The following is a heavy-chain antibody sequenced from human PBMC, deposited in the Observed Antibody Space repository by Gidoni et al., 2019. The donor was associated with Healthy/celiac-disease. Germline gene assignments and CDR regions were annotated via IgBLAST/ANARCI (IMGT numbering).Heavy chain of an antibody. J-gene: IGHJ4*02. D-gene: IGHD2-15*01. CDR3: ARGGRGDY. CDR1: GGSFSGYY. V-gene: IGHV4-34*01. Sequence: QVQLQQWGAGLLKPSETLSLTCAVYGGSFSGYYWSWIRQPPGKGLEWIGEINRSGSTNYNPSLKSRVTISVDTSKNQFSLKLSSVTAADTAVYYCARGGRGDYWGQGTLVTVSS. CDR2: INRSGST.